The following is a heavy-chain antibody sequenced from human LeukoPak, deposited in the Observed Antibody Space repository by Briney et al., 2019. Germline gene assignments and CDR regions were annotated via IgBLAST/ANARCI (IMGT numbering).Heavy chain of an antibody. CDR1: GGSISSYY. CDR3: ARAPQWLVLDY. V-gene: IGHV4-59*01. Sequence: SETLSLTCTVSGGSISSYYWSWIRQPPGKGLEWIGYIYYSGSTNHNPSLKSRVTISVDTSKNQFSLKLSSVTAADTAVYYCARAPQWLVLDYWGQGTLVTVSS. CDR2: IYYSGST. J-gene: IGHJ4*02. D-gene: IGHD6-19*01.